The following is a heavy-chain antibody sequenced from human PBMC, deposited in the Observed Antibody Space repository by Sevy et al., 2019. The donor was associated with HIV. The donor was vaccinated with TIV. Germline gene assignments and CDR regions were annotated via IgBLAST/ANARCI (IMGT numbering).Heavy chain of an antibody. CDR2: ISSSSSTI. CDR1: GFTFSSYS. Sequence: GGSLRLSCAASGFTFSSYSMNWVRQAPGKGLEWVSYISSSSSTIYYADSVKGRFTISKDNAKNSLYLQMNSLRDEDTAEYYGAGGPYSGNTLGKYWGQGTLVTVSS. CDR3: AGGPYSGNTLGKY. J-gene: IGHJ4*02. D-gene: IGHD1-26*01. V-gene: IGHV3-48*02.